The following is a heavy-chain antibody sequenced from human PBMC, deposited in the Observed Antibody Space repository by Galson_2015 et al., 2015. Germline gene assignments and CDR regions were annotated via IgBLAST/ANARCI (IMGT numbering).Heavy chain of an antibody. V-gene: IGHV3-66*01. J-gene: IGHJ4*02. Sequence: SLRLSCAASGFTVSNNYMNWVRQAPGRGLEWVSVLYSGGTTYYADSVEGRFTISRDNYKTTLYLQMNSLRADDTAVYYCARGRGVPGTYDYWGQGTLVTVSS. CDR1: GFTVSNNY. D-gene: IGHD6-19*01. CDR3: ARGRGVPGTYDY. CDR2: LYSGGTT.